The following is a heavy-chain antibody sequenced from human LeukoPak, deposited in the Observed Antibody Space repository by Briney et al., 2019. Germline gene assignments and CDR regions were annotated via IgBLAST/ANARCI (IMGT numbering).Heavy chain of an antibody. CDR1: GFTFSSYA. V-gene: IGHV3-23*01. Sequence: GGSLRLSCAASGFTFSSYAMSWVRQAPGKGLEWVSAISGSGGSTYYADSVKGRFTISRDSSKNTLYLQMNSLRAEDTTVYYCLQWLPRDYYYGMDVWGQGTTVTVSS. CDR2: ISGSGGST. J-gene: IGHJ6*02. D-gene: IGHD6-19*01. CDR3: LQWLPRDYYYGMDV.